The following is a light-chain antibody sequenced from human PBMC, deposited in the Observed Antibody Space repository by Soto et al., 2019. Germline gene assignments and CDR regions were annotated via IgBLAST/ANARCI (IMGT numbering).Light chain of an antibody. J-gene: IGLJ2*01. V-gene: IGLV2-18*02. CDR3: SSYTRSFTVV. CDR1: STDFVSYNR. Sequence: QSALTQPPSVSGSPGQSVTISCTGTSTDFVSYNRVSWYQQPPGTAPKLMIYEVSHRPSGVSHRFSGSKSGTTASLTISGLQAEDEADYYCSSYTRSFTVVFGGGTKVTVL. CDR2: EVS.